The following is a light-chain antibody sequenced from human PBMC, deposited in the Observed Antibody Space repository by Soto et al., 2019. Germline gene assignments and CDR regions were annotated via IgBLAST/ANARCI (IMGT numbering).Light chain of an antibody. CDR1: QGISSY. CDR2: DAS. V-gene: IGKV1-13*02. CDR3: QQYNSYVT. Sequence: AIRLTQAPSSLSASVGDRGNITCRASQGISSYLNWYQQKPGKAPKLLIYDASSLESGVPSRFSGSGSGTEFTLTISRLQPDDFATYYCQQYNSYVTFGQGAKVDIK. J-gene: IGKJ1*01.